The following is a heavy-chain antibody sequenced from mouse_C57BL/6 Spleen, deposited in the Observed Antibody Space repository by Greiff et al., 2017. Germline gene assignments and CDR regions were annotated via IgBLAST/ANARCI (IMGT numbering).Heavy chain of an antibody. CDR2: IGPGSGST. Sequence: QVQLQQSGAELVKPGASVKISCKASGYTFTDYYINWVKQRPGQGLEWIGKIGPGSGSTYYNEKFKGKATLTADKSSSPAYMQLSSLTSEDSAVYFCARLGDYSNYPYYYAMDYWGQGTSVTVSS. CDR3: ARLGDYSNYPYYYAMDY. D-gene: IGHD2-5*01. J-gene: IGHJ4*01. V-gene: IGHV1-77*01. CDR1: GYTFTDYY.